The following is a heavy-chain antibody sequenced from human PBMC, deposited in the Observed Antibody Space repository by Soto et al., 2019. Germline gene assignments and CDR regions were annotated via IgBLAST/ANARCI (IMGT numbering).Heavy chain of an antibody. CDR1: GGTFGSNA. CDR3: VREGYTFSPGEVIGAFDI. CDR2: ITPIFGTT. Sequence: QVQLVQSETEVRKPGSSVKVSCKASGGTFGSNAISWVRQAPGQGLEGMGNITPIFGTTKNAQNFQDRVTVAADESTNTAFMELSSQTSEDTAIYYCVREGYTFSPGEVIGAFDIWGQGTMVTVSS. J-gene: IGHJ3*02. V-gene: IGHV1-69*15. D-gene: IGHD1-1*01.